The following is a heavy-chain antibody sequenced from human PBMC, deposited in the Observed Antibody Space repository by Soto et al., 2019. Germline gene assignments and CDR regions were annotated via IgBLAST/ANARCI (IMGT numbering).Heavy chain of an antibody. CDR2: IYSGGYT. CDR1: GFTVSNNY. CDR3: ATLPGGGY. J-gene: IGHJ4*02. Sequence: EVQLVESGGGLIQPGGSLRLSCAVSGFTVSNNYMSWVRQAPGKGLEGVSVIYSGGYTAFGDSVKGRFPISRDNSKDTPFFQIKRLRADDTAVYFGATLPGGGYWGQGTLVSVSS. D-gene: IGHD3-10*01. V-gene: IGHV3-53*01.